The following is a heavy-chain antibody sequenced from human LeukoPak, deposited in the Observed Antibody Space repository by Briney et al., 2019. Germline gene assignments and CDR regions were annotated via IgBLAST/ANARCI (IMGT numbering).Heavy chain of an antibody. D-gene: IGHD4-23*01. CDR2: ISAYNGNT. CDR3: ARVPPVNSYEVDY. V-gene: IGHV1-18*01. J-gene: IGHJ4*02. Sequence: GWISAYNGNTNYAQKLQGRVTMTTDTSTSTAYMELRSLRSDDTAVYYCARVPPVNSYEVDYWGQGTLVTVSS.